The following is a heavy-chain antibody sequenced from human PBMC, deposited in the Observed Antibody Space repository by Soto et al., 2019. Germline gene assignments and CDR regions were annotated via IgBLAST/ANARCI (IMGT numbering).Heavy chain of an antibody. Sequence: QVQLQESGPGLVKPSQTLSLTCSVSGGSISSGGYYWSWIRQYPGKGLEWIGFIYYSGSTHDNPSLKSRVTISVDTSKNQFSLKLNSVTAADTAVYYCARVDFTRFYYGMDVWGQGTTVTVSS. CDR3: ARVDFTRFYYGMDV. V-gene: IGHV4-31*03. CDR1: GGSISSGGYY. D-gene: IGHD3-3*01. J-gene: IGHJ6*02. CDR2: IYYSGST.